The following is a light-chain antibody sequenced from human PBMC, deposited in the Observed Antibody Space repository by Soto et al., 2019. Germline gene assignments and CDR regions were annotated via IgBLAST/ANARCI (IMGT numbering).Light chain of an antibody. V-gene: IGKV3-20*01. CDR1: QSVSSF. CDR3: QQYGSSPIT. Sequence: EIVLTQSPATLSLSPGKRATLSCRASQSVSSFLAWYQQKPGQAPRLLIYDASSRATGIPDRFSGTKSRTDFTLTIRRLEPEDAAVYYCQQYGSSPITFGQGTRLEIK. J-gene: IGKJ5*01. CDR2: DAS.